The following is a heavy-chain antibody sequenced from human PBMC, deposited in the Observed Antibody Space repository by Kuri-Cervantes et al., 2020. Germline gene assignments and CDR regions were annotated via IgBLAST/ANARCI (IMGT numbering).Heavy chain of an antibody. Sequence: GESLKISCAASGFTFSSYWMSWVRQAPGKGLEWVANIKQDGSEKYYVDSVKGRFTISRDNAKNSLYLQMNSLRAEDTAVYYCARHDTIGGRLVLRYWGQGTLVTVSS. D-gene: IGHD6-19*01. CDR2: IKQDGSEK. V-gene: IGHV3-7*01. J-gene: IGHJ4*02. CDR1: GFTFSSYW. CDR3: ARHDTIGGRLVLRY.